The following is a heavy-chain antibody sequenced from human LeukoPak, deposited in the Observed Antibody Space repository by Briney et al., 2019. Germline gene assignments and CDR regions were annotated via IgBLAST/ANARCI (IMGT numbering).Heavy chain of an antibody. J-gene: IGHJ5*02. D-gene: IGHD2-15*01. CDR1: GGSISSGGYS. CDR2: IYYSGST. V-gene: IGHV4-30-4*07. CDR3: ARVNIVVVVAATGWFDP. Sequence: SETLSLTCAVSGGSISSGGYSWSWIRQPPGKGLEWIGYIYYSGSTYYNPSLKSRVTISVDTSKNQFSLKLSSVTATDTAVYYCARVNIVVVVAATGWFDPWGQGTLVTVSS.